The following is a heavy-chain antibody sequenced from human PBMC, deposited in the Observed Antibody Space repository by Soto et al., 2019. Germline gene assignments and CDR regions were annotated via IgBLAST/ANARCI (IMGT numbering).Heavy chain of an antibody. Sequence: XVSLRLSCAASGFIFSDYYMTWIRQAPGKGLEWLSCSSNRDRSTYYADSVKDRFVVSKDNAKNLVYLQMNSLRAEDTAVYFCARAWKIEKFGVISMSKGLDVWGQGTTVTVSS. CDR2: SSNRDRST. J-gene: IGHJ6*02. CDR3: ARAWKIEKFGVISMSKGLDV. V-gene: IGHV3-11*01. CDR1: GFIFSDYY. D-gene: IGHD3-3*01.